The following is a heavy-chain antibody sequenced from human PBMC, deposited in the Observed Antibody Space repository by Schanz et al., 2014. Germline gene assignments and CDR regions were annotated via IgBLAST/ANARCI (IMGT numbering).Heavy chain of an antibody. D-gene: IGHD6-19*01. CDR3: AKDHPSSGWPAFDV. CDR2: ITNKPNNYNT. J-gene: IGHJ4*02. CDR1: GFTFSDHY. V-gene: IGHV3-72*01. Sequence: EVQLVESGGGMVQPGGSLRLSCAASGFTFSDHYMDWVRQAPGKGLEWVGRITNKPNNYNTEYAASVKGRFTISRDDSRNSLYLQMNSLRADDTAVYYCAKDHPSSGWPAFDVWGQGTQVTVSS.